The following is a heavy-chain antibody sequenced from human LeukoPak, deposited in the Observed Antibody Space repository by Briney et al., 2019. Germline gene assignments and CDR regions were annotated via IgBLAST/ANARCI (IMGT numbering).Heavy chain of an antibody. CDR3: ARDGTLLRYFDWLFPPHFDY. D-gene: IGHD3-9*01. CDR1: GYTFTSYG. V-gene: IGHV1-18*04. J-gene: IGHJ4*02. CDR2: ISAYNGNT. Sequence: ASVKVSCKASGYTFTSYGISWVRQAPGQGLGWMGWISAYNGNTNYAQKLQGRVTMTTDTSTSTAYMELRSLRSDDTAVYYCARDGTLLRYFDWLFPPHFDYWGQGTLVTVSS.